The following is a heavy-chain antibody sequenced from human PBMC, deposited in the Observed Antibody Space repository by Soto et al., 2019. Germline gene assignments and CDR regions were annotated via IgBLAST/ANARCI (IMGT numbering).Heavy chain of an antibody. J-gene: IGHJ6*02. Sequence: GESLKLSCLGSGFSFSTTWILWVRPMPGKGLEHLGLIYPGDSDARYSPSFQGQVTISADKSISTAYLQWSSLKASDTAMYYCARHGKGSGSLLDYYYYGMDVWGQGTTVTVSS. V-gene: IGHV5-51*01. CDR1: GFSFSTTW. CDR2: IYPGDSDA. CDR3: ARHGKGSGSLLDYYYYGMDV. D-gene: IGHD3-10*01.